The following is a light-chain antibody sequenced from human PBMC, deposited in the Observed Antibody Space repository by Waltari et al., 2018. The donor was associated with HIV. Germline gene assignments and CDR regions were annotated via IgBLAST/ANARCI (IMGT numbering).Light chain of an antibody. CDR1: TSDFGGAT. V-gene: IGLV1-44*01. CDR3: AAWDDSVKLWV. Sequence: QFVLTQPPSASGSPGQRVIIPCSGSTSDFGGATVNWYQLLPGTAPKLLNPTVPAPPGVPDRLSAAQSGTAASLAINGLLSEDEGDYFCAAWDDSVKLWVFGGGTKVAVL. J-gene: IGLJ3*02. CDR2: PTV.